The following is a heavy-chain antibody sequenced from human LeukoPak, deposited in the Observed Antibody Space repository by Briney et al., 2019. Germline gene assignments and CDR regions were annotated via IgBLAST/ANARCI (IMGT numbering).Heavy chain of an antibody. V-gene: IGHV1-18*01. Sequence: GASVKVSCKASGGTFSSYAISWVRQAPGQGLEWMGWISAYNGNTDYAQKLQGRVTMTTDTSTNTAYLELRSLRSDDTAVYYCARGGGNNHPYFGDWGQGTLVTVSS. CDR2: ISAYNGNT. J-gene: IGHJ4*02. CDR3: ARGGGNNHPYFGD. D-gene: IGHD1/OR15-1a*01. CDR1: GGTFSSYA.